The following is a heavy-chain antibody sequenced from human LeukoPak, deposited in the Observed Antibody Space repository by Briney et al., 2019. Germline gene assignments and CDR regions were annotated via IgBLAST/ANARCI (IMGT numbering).Heavy chain of an antibody. CDR2: IYYSGST. CDR3: ARDGGGSYRLNYFDY. J-gene: IGHJ4*02. Sequence: SETLSLTCTVSGGSISSSSYYWGWIRQPPGKGLEWIGSIYYSGSTCYNPSLKSRVTISVDTSKNQFSLKLSSVTAADTAVYYCARDGGGSYRLNYFDYWGQGTVVTVSS. CDR1: GGSISSSSYY. V-gene: IGHV4-39*07. D-gene: IGHD1-26*01.